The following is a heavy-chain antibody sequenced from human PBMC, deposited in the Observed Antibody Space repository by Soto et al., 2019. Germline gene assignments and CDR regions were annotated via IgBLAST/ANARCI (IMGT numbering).Heavy chain of an antibody. CDR2: IFWNDER. Sequence: QVTLKESGPVLVKPPETLTLTCSVSGFSLSKARMGVSWIRQPPGKALEWLAHIFWNDERSYTTSLKSRLTISMDPSKSQVVLTMTNVDPVDTGTYFCARALRERLPMYYRDSWGQGTMVTVSS. V-gene: IGHV2-26*01. CDR1: GFSLSKARMG. CDR3: ARALRERLPMYYRDS. J-gene: IGHJ4*02. D-gene: IGHD1-26*01.